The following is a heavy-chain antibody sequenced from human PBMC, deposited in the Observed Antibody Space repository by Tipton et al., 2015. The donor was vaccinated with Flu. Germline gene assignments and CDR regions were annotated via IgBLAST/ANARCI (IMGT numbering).Heavy chain of an antibody. CDR3: AREGAQGVHAYLLY. CDR2: IYHSGST. Sequence: GLVKPSETLSLTCTVSGYSISSGYYWGWIRQPPGKGLEWIGSIYHSGSTYYNSSLKSRVTISVDTSKNQFSLKLSSVTAADTAVYYCAREGAQGVHAYLLYWGQGILVTVSS. V-gene: IGHV4-38-2*02. J-gene: IGHJ4*02. CDR1: GYSISSGYY. D-gene: IGHD3-10*01.